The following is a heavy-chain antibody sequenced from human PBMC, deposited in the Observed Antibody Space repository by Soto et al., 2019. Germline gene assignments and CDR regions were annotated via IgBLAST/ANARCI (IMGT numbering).Heavy chain of an antibody. V-gene: IGHV1-2*04. D-gene: IGHD6-19*01. J-gene: IGHJ6*02. Sequence: SVKVSCKASGYTFTGYYMHWVRQAPGQGLEWMGWINPNSGGTNYAQKLQCWVTMTRDTSISTAYMELSRLSSDDTAVYFCARAEQIAVAGYYYYYGMDVWGQGTTVTVSS. CDR2: INPNSGGT. CDR1: GYTFTGYY. CDR3: ARAEQIAVAGYYYYYGMDV.